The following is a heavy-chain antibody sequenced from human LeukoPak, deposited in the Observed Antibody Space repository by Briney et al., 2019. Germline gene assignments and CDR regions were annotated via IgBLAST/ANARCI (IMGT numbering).Heavy chain of an antibody. CDR1: GGSISSYY. CDR3: ANFYDSSGYLHFGY. Sequence: SSETLSLTCTVSGGSISSYYWSWIRQPPGKGLEWIGYIYYSGSTNYNPSLKSRVTISVDTPKNQFSLQLSSVTAADTAVYYCANFYDSSGYLHFGYWGQGTLVTVSS. V-gene: IGHV4-59*01. J-gene: IGHJ4*02. CDR2: IYYSGST. D-gene: IGHD3-22*01.